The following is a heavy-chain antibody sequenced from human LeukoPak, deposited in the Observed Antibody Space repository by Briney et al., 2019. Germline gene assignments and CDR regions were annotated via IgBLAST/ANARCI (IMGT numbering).Heavy chain of an antibody. V-gene: IGHV1-46*01. CDR3: ARDNSVGDNAWWFDP. D-gene: IGHD1-26*01. CDR2: INPTGGST. CDR1: GYTFTSYY. Sequence: ASVKVSCKASGYTFTSYYMHWVRQAPGQGLEWMGLINPTGGSTGYAQKFQGRVTMTRDMSTSTDYMELSSLRSEDTAIYYCARDNSVGDNAWWFDPWGQGTLVTVSA. J-gene: IGHJ5*02.